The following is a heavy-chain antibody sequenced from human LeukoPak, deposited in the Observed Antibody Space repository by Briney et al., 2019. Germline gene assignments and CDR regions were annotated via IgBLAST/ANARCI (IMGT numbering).Heavy chain of an antibody. V-gene: IGHV1-69*13. J-gene: IGHJ5*02. CDR1: GGTFSSYA. Sequence: EASVTVSCTASGGTFSSYAISWVRQAPGQGLEWMGGIVPIFGTANYAQKFQGRVTITADESTSTAYMELSSLRSEDTAVYYCAREATGYSSSWYWFDPWGQGTLVTVSS. D-gene: IGHD6-13*01. CDR2: IVPIFGTA. CDR3: AREATGYSSSWYWFDP.